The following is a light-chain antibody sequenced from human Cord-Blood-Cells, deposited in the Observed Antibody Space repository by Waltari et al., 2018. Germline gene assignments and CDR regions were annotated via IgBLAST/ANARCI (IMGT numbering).Light chain of an antibody. Sequence: QAALTQPASVSGSPGQPITISCTGTSSDVGSSNLVSWYQQHPGKSPKLMIYEVSKRPSGVSNRFSGSKSGNTASLTISGLQAEDEADYYCCSYAGSSIFYVFGTGTKVTVL. J-gene: IGLJ1*01. CDR3: CSYAGSSIFYV. CDR1: SSDVGSSNL. V-gene: IGLV2-23*02. CDR2: EVS.